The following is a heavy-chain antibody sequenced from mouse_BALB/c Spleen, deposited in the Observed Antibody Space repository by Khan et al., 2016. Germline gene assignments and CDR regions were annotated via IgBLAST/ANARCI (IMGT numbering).Heavy chain of an antibody. CDR3: ARPYYSYGGYYFDY. CDR2: IDPANGNT. Sequence: VQLKESGAELVKPGASVKLSCTASGFNIKDTYMHWVKQRPAQGLEWIGRIDPANGNTKYDPKFQGKATLTADTSSNTAYMQLSSLTSEDTAVYYCARPYYSYGGYYFDYWGQGTTLTVSS. CDR1: GFNIKDTY. V-gene: IGHV14-3*02. J-gene: IGHJ2*01. D-gene: IGHD2-12*01.